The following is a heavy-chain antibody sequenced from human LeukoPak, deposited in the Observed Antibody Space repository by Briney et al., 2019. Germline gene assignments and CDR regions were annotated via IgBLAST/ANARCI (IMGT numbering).Heavy chain of an antibody. CDR3: ARVAGWHWFDP. Sequence: GGALRLSCAASGFTFSSYDMTWVRQAPGRGLEWVSSIRPSGDNTYYGDSVKGRFTISRDNSKNTVYLQMDNMRVDDTAVYYCARVAGWHWFDPWGQGTLVTVSS. D-gene: IGHD6-19*01. CDR1: GFTFSSYD. J-gene: IGHJ5*02. CDR2: IRPSGDNT. V-gene: IGHV3-23*01.